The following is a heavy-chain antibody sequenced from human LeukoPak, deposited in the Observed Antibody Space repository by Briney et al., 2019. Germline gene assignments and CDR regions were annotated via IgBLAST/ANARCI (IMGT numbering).Heavy chain of an antibody. D-gene: IGHD1-26*01. J-gene: IGHJ4*02. CDR3: AKSVVNSGTYIPFDS. V-gene: IGHV3-23*01. CDR1: GFTFSSYA. Sequence: GGSLRLSCAASGFTFSSYATSWVRQAPGKGLEWVSAISGSGGSTYYADSVKGRFTISRDNSKNTLYLQMNSLRAEDTAIYYCAKSVVNSGTYIPFDSWGQGTLVTVSS. CDR2: ISGSGGST.